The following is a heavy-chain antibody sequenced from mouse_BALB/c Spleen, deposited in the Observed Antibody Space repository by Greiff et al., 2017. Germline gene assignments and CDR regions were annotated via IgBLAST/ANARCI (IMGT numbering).Heavy chain of an antibody. J-gene: IGHJ3*01. CDR1: GYAFTNYL. CDR2: INPGSGGT. Sequence: QVQLQQSGAELVRPGTSVKVSCKASGYAFTNYLIEWVKQRPGQGLEWIGVINPGSGGTNYNEKFKGKATLTADKSSSTAYMQLSSLKSDDSAVYCCARGDDEGFAYWGQGTLVTVSA. V-gene: IGHV1-54*03. D-gene: IGHD2-12*01. CDR3: ARGDDEGFAY.